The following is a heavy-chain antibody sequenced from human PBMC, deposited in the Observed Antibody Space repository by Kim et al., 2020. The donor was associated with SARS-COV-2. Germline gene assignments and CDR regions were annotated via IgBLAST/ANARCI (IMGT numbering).Heavy chain of an antibody. Sequence: DSVQGRCTISRDNAKNSLYLQMNSLRAEDTAVYYCASHLAPTVTTPPTDYWGQGTLVTVSS. CDR3: ASHLAPTVTTPPTDY. J-gene: IGHJ4*02. D-gene: IGHD4-4*01. V-gene: IGHV3-11*06.